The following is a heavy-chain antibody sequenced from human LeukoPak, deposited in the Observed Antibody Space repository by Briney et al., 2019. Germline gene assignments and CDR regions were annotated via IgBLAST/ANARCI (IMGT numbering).Heavy chain of an antibody. CDR2: IYYSGST. D-gene: IGHD6-19*01. CDR1: GGSFSSGGYY. CDR3: AGGIAVAGTGWFDP. J-gene: IGHJ5*02. Sequence: SETLSLTCTVSGGSFSSGGYYWSWIRQPPGKGLEWIGYIYYSGSTYYNPSLKSRVTISVDTSKNQFSLKLSSVTAADTAVYYCAGGIAVAGTGWFDPWGQGTLVTVSS. V-gene: IGHV4-30-4*01.